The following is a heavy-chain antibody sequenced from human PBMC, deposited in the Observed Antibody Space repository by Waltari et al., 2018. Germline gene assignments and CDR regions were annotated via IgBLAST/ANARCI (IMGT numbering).Heavy chain of an antibody. Sequence: VPLVQSGAEVKKPGASVKVSCKASGYIFTDSYRHWVRQAPGQGLEWKGRINPNRGGPKYAQEYQARVTMTRDTSINTAYMERTSLRSDDTAVYYCARAPSRGPLRVLDYGAQGTMVTVSS. CDR1: GYIFTDSY. J-gene: IGHJ4*02. CDR2: INPNRGGP. CDR3: ARAPSRGPLRVLDY. V-gene: IGHV1-2*02. D-gene: IGHD6-19*01.